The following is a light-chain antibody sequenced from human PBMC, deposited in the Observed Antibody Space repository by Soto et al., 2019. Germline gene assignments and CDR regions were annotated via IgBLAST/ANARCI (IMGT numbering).Light chain of an antibody. CDR3: LQTYSMPYT. J-gene: IGKJ2*01. Sequence: DIQMTQSPSSLSASGVDRVSITCRASQSIINFLSWYQQRPGKAPKLLIYASSSLQSGVPSRFSGSGSGTDFTLTINRLQPEDFASYYCLQTYSMPYTFGQGTKMEIK. V-gene: IGKV1-39*01. CDR1: QSIINF. CDR2: ASS.